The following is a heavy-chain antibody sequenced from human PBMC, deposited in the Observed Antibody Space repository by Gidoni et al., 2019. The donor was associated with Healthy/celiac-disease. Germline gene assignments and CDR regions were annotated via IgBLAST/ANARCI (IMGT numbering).Heavy chain of an antibody. CDR1: GGTVSSYA. D-gene: IGHD2-2*01. Sequence: QGQLVQSGAAVKKPGSSVKVSCKAPGGTVSSYAISWVRQAPVQGLEWMGGIIPIFGTANYAQKFQGRVTITADESTSTAYMELSSLRSEDTAVYYCARSYCSSTSCSPRYYYGMDVWGQGTTVTVSS. CDR3: ARSYCSSTSCSPRYYYGMDV. J-gene: IGHJ6*02. V-gene: IGHV1-69*01. CDR2: IIPIFGTA.